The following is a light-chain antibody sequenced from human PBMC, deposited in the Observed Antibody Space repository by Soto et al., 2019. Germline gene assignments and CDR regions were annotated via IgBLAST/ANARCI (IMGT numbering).Light chain of an antibody. J-gene: IGKJ1*01. CDR1: ESVSSY. V-gene: IGKV3D-15*01. CDR2: GAS. Sequence: EIVLTQSPATLSLSPGERATLSCRASESVSSYLAWHQQRPGQAPRLLIYGASSRATGIPDRFSGSGSGTEFTLTISSLQPDDFATYYCQQYNSYEWTFGQGTKVDIK. CDR3: QQYNSYEWT.